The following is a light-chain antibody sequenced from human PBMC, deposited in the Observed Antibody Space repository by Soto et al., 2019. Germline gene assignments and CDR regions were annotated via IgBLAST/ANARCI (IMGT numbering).Light chain of an antibody. V-gene: IGLV2-8*01. CDR1: SSDVGSYNY. J-gene: IGLJ1*01. CDR3: SSYAGSLDV. Sequence: QSVLTQPPSASGSPGQSVTISCTGTSSDVGSYNYVSWYQQHPGKAPKLMIYEVIKRPSGVPDRFSGSKSGNTASLTVSGLQAEDEADYYCSSYAGSLDVFGTGTKLTVL. CDR2: EVI.